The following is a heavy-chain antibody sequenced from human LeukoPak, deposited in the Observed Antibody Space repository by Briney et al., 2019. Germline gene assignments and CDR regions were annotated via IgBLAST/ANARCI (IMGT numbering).Heavy chain of an antibody. D-gene: IGHD3-22*01. CDR2: INAGNGNT. CDR1: GYTFTSYA. CDR3: TREFGGYYYDSSGWFDY. J-gene: IGHJ4*02. Sequence: ASVKVSCKASGYTFTSYAMHWVRQAPGQRLEWMGWINAGNGNTKYSQKFQGRVTITRDTSASTAYMELSSLRSEDTAVYYCTREFGGYYYDSSGWFDYWGQGTLVTVSS. V-gene: IGHV1-3*01.